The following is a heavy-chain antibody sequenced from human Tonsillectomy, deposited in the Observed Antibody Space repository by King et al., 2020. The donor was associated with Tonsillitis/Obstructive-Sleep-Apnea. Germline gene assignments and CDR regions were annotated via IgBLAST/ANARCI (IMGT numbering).Heavy chain of an antibody. Sequence: QLQESGPGLVKPSENLSLSCFVSGGSISSSRYYWGWIRQPPGKGLEWIGTIYYNGDTYYNPSLKSRVTVSIDTSESQFSLKLTSVTAADTAVYYCVGQAPDMDNYYYYMDVWGKGTTVTVSS. CDR1: GGSISSSRYY. D-gene: IGHD3-9*01. CDR2: IYYNGDT. J-gene: IGHJ6*03. V-gene: IGHV4-39*01. CDR3: VGQAPDMDNYYYYMDV.